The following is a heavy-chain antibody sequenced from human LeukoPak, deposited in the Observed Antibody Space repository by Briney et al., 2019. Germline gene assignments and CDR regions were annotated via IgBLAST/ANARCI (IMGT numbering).Heavy chain of an antibody. D-gene: IGHD2-2*01. CDR1: GGSTSSGGYS. CDR2: INHSGST. Sequence: SQTLSLTCAVSGGSTSSGGYSWSWIRQPPGKGLEWIGEINHSGSTNYNPSLKSRVTISVDTSKNQFSLKLSSVTAADTAVYYCARGGLTAIVVVPSYFDYWGQGTLVTVSS. J-gene: IGHJ4*02. CDR3: ARGGLTAIVVVPSYFDY. V-gene: IGHV4-30-2*01.